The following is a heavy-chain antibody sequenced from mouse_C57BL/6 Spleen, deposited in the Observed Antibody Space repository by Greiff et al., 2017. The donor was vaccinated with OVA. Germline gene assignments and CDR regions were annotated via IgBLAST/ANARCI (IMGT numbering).Heavy chain of an antibody. CDR1: GYAFSSYW. CDR3: ARWNGNKGFDY. V-gene: IGHV1-80*01. J-gene: IGHJ2*01. Sequence: VKLMESGAELVKPGASVKISCKASGYAFSSYWMNWVKQRPGKGLEWIGQIYPGDGDTNYNGKFKGKATLTADKSSSTAYMQLSSLTSEDSAVYFCARWNGNKGFDYWGQGTTLTVSS. CDR2: IYPGDGDT. D-gene: IGHD2-1*01.